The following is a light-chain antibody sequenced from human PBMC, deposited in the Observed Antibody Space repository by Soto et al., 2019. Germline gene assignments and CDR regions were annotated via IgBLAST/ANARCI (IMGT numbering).Light chain of an antibody. Sequence: QSALTQPASVSGSPGQSITISCTGTSSDVGGYNYVSWYQQHPGKAPTLIIYDVSTRPSGGPNRCSGSKSGNTASLTISGLQANDDAQYYCSSYTSSSTRLYVFGTGTKLTVL. CDR1: SSDVGGYNY. V-gene: IGLV2-14*01. CDR3: SSYTSSSTRLYV. J-gene: IGLJ1*01. CDR2: DVS.